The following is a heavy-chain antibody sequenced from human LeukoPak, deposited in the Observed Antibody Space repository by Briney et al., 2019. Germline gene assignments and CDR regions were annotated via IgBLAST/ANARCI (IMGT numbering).Heavy chain of an antibody. D-gene: IGHD3-16*01. V-gene: IGHV3-53*01. CDR2: IYNGGNT. CDR1: GFTVSSNY. J-gene: IGHJ3*02. CDR3: ARDGGIDAFDI. Sequence: PSGTLCLTCAASGFTVSSNYMSWIRQAPGKGLEWVADIYNGGNTYSAASLKSRFTISRDNSKNTLYLHMNSLTGEDTAEYYCARDGGIDAFDIWGQGTMVTVSS.